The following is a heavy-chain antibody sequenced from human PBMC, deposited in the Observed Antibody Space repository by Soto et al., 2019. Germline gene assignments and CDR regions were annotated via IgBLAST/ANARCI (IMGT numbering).Heavy chain of an antibody. CDR2: INTDGTIT. J-gene: IGHJ6*02. D-gene: IGHD2-2*01. V-gene: IGHV3-74*01. CDR1: GFPFSNYW. Sequence: QTGGSLRLSCAASGFPFSNYWMHLVRQSPGKGLVWVSRINTDGTITHYAASVKGRFTISRDKAKNTMYLQMKSLRAEDTAVFYCARGKSPSHGGRMDVWGQGTTVTVSS. CDR3: ARGKSPSHGGRMDV.